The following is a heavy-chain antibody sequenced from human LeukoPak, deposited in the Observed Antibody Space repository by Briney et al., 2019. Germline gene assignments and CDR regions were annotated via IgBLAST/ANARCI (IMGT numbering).Heavy chain of an antibody. V-gene: IGHV4-59*01. J-gene: IGHJ3*02. CDR2: IYYSGST. CDR1: GGSISSYY. Sequence: SETLSLTCTVSGGSISSYYWSWIRQPPGKGLEWIGYIYYSGSTNYNPSLKSRVTISVDTSKNQFSLKLSSVTAADTAVYYCARDHPDAFDIWGQGTMVTVSS. CDR3: ARDHPDAFDI.